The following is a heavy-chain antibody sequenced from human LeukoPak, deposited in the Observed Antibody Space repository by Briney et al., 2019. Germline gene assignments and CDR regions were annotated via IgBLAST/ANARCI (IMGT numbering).Heavy chain of an antibody. CDR2: ISAYNGNT. J-gene: IGHJ4*02. CDR3: ARGPSLGYCSGGSCQNYFDY. D-gene: IGHD2-15*01. Sequence: ASVKVSCKASGYTFDSYGISWVRQAPGQGLEWMGWISAYNGNTNYAQNLQGRVTMTTDTSTSTAYMELSRLRSDDTAVYYCARGPSLGYCSGGSCQNYFDYWGQGTLVTVSS. V-gene: IGHV1-18*01. CDR1: GYTFDSYG.